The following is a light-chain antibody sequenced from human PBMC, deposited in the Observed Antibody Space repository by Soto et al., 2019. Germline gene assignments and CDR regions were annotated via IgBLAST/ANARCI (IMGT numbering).Light chain of an antibody. CDR1: QSLLHSNGYNY. Sequence: MTQAPLSLPVTPGEPASISCRSSQSLLHSNGYNYLDWYQQKPGKAPKVIISAASTLQGGVPSRFSGRGSGTYFTLTISSLQPEDFATYYCQQSYSTSPLTFGGGTKVDIK. CDR2: AAS. J-gene: IGKJ4*01. CDR3: QQSYSTSPLT. V-gene: IGKV1-39*01.